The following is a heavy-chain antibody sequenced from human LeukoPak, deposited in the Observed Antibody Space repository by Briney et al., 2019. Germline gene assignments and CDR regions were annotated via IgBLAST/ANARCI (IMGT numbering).Heavy chain of an antibody. J-gene: IGHJ4*02. CDR2: IYHSGST. CDR3: ARVPVSSYSSSWYVDY. D-gene: IGHD6-13*01. V-gene: IGHV4-4*02. Sequence: SETLSLTCTVSGGSISSSNWWSWVRQPPGKGLEWIGEIYHSGSTNYNPSLKSRVTISVDKSKNQFSLKLSSVTAADTAVYYCARVPVSSYSSSWYVDYWGQGTLVTVSS. CDR1: GGSISSSNW.